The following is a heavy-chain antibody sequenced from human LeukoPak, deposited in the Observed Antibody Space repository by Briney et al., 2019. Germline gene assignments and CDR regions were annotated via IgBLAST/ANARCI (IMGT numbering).Heavy chain of an antibody. J-gene: IGHJ4*02. Sequence: GGYLRLSCAASGFTFSSYGMHWVRQAPGKGLEWVAFIRYDGSNKYYADSVKGRLTISRDNSKTTLYLQMISPKAEDTAVYFSAKSGSLSHSFDYWGQGTLVTVSS. CDR2: IRYDGSNK. CDR3: AKSGSLSHSFDY. V-gene: IGHV3-30*02. CDR1: GFTFSSYG. D-gene: IGHD3-16*02.